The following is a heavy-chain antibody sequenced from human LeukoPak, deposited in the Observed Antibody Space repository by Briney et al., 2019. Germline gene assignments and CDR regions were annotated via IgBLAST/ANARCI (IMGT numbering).Heavy chain of an antibody. CDR2: IYYSGST. V-gene: IGHV4-39*01. D-gene: IGHD2-2*03. J-gene: IGHJ4*02. CDR3: ARGTLLDIVVVPAYLHTFDY. Sequence: PSETLSLTCTVSGGSISSSSYYWGWIRQPPGKGLEWIGSIYYSGSTYYNPSLKSRVTISVDTSKNQFSLKLSSVTAADTAVYYCARGTLLDIVVVPAYLHTFDYWGQGTLVTVSS. CDR1: GGSISSSSYY.